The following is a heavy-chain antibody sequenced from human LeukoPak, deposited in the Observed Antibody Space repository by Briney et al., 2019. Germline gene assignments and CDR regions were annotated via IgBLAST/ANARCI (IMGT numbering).Heavy chain of an antibody. CDR2: VHISGYT. J-gene: IGHJ4*02. CDR1: GGSISNDY. CDR3: ASDCSGSNCYPAAFDL. Sequence: PSETLSLTCTVSGGSISNDYWNWIRQPAGKGLEWIGRVHISGYTSYNPSLKSRVTMSVDTSKNQFSLKLTSVTAADTAVYYCASDCSGSNCYPAAFDLWGQGTLVTVSS. V-gene: IGHV4-4*07. D-gene: IGHD2-15*01.